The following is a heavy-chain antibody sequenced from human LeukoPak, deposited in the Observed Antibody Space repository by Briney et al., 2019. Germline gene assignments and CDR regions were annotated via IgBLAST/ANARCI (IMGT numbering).Heavy chain of an antibody. V-gene: IGHV3-21*01. Sequence: PGGSLRLSCAASGFTFSTYSMNWVRQAPGKGLEWVSSISTSSSYIYYADSVKGRFTISRDNAKKSVYLQMNSLRVEDTAVYYCARVNKQLVRVGYYYYYMDVWGKGTTVTVSS. CDR2: ISTSSSYI. CDR3: ARVNKQLVRVGYYYYYMDV. CDR1: GFTFSTYS. J-gene: IGHJ6*03. D-gene: IGHD6-6*01.